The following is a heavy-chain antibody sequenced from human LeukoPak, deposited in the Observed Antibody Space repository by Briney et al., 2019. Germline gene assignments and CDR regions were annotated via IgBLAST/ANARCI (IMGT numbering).Heavy chain of an antibody. CDR3: ARVISGWTEYFDY. V-gene: IGHV3-23*01. CDR2: ISGSGGST. CDR1: GFTFSSYA. D-gene: IGHD6-19*01. Sequence: GGSLRLSCAASGFTFSSYAMSWVRQAPGKGLEWVSTISGSGGSTYYADSVKGRFTISRDNSKNTLYLQMNSLRAEDTAVYYCARVISGWTEYFDYWGQGTLVTVSS. J-gene: IGHJ4*02.